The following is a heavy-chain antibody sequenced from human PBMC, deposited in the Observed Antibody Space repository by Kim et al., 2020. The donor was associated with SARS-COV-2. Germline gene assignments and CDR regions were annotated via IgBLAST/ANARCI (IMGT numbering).Heavy chain of an antibody. Sequence: SETLSLTCAVSGVSITIDDYSWSWIRQPPGKGLEWIGYIYHSGRAFYNSSLKSRVAMSVDTSVDQFSLRLSSVTAADTAMYYCAGDRGYGHHDYWGQGMLVTVSS. CDR3: AGDRGYGHHDY. D-gene: IGHD5-12*01. CDR2: IYHSGRA. V-gene: IGHV4-30-2*01. CDR1: GVSITIDDYS. J-gene: IGHJ4*02.